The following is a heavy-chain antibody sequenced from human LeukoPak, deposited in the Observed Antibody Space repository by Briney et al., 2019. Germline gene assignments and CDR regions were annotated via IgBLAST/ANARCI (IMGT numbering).Heavy chain of an antibody. Sequence: GGSLRLSCAASGFIFSVYGMHWVRQSPGKGLEWVAVIWSDGSNKYYADSVKGRFTISRDNSKNTLFLQMSSLRAEDTAVYYCARASGSYDYWGQGTLVTVSS. V-gene: IGHV3-33*01. D-gene: IGHD1-26*01. CDR2: IWSDGSNK. CDR1: GFIFSVYG. CDR3: ARASGSYDY. J-gene: IGHJ4*02.